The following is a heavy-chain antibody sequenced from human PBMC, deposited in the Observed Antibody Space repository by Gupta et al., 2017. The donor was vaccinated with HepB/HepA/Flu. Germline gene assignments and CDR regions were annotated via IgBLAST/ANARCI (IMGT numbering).Heavy chain of an antibody. CDR3: TRDKVYYGGIDY. V-gene: IGHV4-31*03. CDR1: CGSISRGGYY. Sequence: QVQLQESGPGLVKPSQTLSLTCTVSCGSISRGGYYWRWIRKHPGKGLEWIGYTYYSGSTYYNPSLKSRVTRSVDTSKNQFSLKLSAVTAADTAVYYCTRDKVYYGGIDYWCQGTLVTVAS. J-gene: IGHJ4*02. CDR2: TYYSGST. D-gene: IGHD4-23*01.